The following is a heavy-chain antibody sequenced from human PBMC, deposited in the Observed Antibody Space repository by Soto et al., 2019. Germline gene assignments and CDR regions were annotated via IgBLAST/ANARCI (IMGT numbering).Heavy chain of an antibody. Sequence: GGSLRLSCAASGFTFSSYAMSWVRQAPGKGLEWVSAISGSGGSTYYADSVKGRFTISRDNSKNTLYLQMNSLRAEDTAVYYCAREYCSSTSCYAGGLYYYYYGMDVWGQGTTVTVSS. CDR3: AREYCSSTSCYAGGLYYYYYGMDV. D-gene: IGHD2-2*01. V-gene: IGHV3-23*01. CDR1: GFTFSSYA. J-gene: IGHJ6*02. CDR2: ISGSGGST.